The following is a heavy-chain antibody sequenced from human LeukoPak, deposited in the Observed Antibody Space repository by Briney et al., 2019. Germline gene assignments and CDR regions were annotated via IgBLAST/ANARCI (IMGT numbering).Heavy chain of an antibody. V-gene: IGHV1-3*01. CDR3: ARVRYCSGGSCPLPDY. Sequence: ASVKVSCKASGYTFTSYAMHWVRQAPGQRLEWMGWINAGNGNTKYSQKFQGRVTITRDTSAGTAYMELSSLRSEDTAVYYCARVRYCSGGSCPLPDYWGQGTLATVSS. CDR2: INAGNGNT. D-gene: IGHD2-15*01. J-gene: IGHJ4*02. CDR1: GYTFTSYA.